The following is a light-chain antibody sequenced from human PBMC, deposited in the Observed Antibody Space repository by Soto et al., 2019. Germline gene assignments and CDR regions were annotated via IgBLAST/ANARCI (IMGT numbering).Light chain of an antibody. J-gene: IGKJ3*01. CDR3: QQTTHFPCT. V-gene: IGKV1-12*01. CDR1: QDINSF. CDR2: AAS. Sequence: DIQMTQSPSSVSASVGDGVTITCRASQDINSFLAWYQQKPGKAPKLLIYAASTLHIGVPSRFRGSGSGTAFTLTIRRLQPYDFEIYFCQQTTHFPCTFGPWAKVDIK.